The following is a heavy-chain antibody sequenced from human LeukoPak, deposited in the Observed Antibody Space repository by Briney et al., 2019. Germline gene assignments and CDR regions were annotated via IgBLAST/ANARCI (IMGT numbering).Heavy chain of an antibody. J-gene: IGHJ6*03. V-gene: IGHV3-7*01. Sequence: GGSLRLSCAASGFTFSSYSMNWVRQAPGKGLEWVANIKQDGSEKYYVDSVKGRFTISRDNAKNSLYLQMNSLRAEDTAVYYCARRWGQWGPDYYYYMDVWGKGTTVTVSS. CDR1: GFTFSSYS. D-gene: IGHD6-19*01. CDR3: ARRWGQWGPDYYYYMDV. CDR2: IKQDGSEK.